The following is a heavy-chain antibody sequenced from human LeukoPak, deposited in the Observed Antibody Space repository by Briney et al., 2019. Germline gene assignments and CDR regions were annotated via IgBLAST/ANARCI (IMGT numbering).Heavy chain of an antibody. CDR1: GFTFSIYA. CDR3: VTTPIDY. J-gene: IGHJ4*02. D-gene: IGHD3-3*01. Sequence: QTGGSLRLSCAASGFTFSIYAMSWVRQAPGKGLEWVSTITDSGGATYHADSVKGRFTISRDNSKNTLYLQMNSLRAEDTAVYYCVTTPIDYWGQGTLVTVSS. V-gene: IGHV3-23*01. CDR2: ITDSGGAT.